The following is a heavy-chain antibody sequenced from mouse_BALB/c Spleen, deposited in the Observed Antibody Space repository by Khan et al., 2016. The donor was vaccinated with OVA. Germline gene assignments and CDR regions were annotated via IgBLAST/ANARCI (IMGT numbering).Heavy chain of an antibody. CDR1: GYSITRGYG. D-gene: IGHD1-2*01. J-gene: IGHJ2*01. Sequence: EVQLQESGPGLVKPSQSLSLTCSVTGYSITRGYGRYWIRQFPGNILEWMGFISYSGSTNYHPSLKRRISITRDPSKNQFFLQLNAVTTKDRAACYRANTAEIKYWGQGTTLTVSS. CDR3: ANTAEIKY. CDR2: ISYSGST. V-gene: IGHV3-1*02.